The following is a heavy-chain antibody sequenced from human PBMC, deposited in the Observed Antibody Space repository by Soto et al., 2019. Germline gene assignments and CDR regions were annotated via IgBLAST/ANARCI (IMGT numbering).Heavy chain of an antibody. D-gene: IGHD2-21*01. Sequence: SETLSLTCTVSGGSISSSSYYWGWIRQPPGKGLEWIGSIYYSGSTYYNPSLKSRVTISVDTSKNQFSLKLSSVTAADTAVYYCARQVSGGDPYYYYYMDVWGKGTTVTVSS. J-gene: IGHJ6*03. CDR1: GGSISSSSYY. CDR2: IYYSGST. CDR3: ARQVSGGDPYYYYYMDV. V-gene: IGHV4-39*01.